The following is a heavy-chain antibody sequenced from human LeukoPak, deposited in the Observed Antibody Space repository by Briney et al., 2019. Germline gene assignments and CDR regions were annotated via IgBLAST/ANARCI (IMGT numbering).Heavy chain of an antibody. Sequence: GGSLRLSCAASGFTFSNTWMNWVRQAPGKGLECLAIIWDNGSNQYYADSVKGRFTISRDNSKNTLYLQMNSLRAEDTAVYYCARDDAAAGQNFDYWGQGTLVTVSS. CDR3: ARDDAAAGQNFDY. V-gene: IGHV3-33*08. J-gene: IGHJ4*02. CDR2: IWDNGSNQ. D-gene: IGHD6-13*01. CDR1: GFTFSNTW.